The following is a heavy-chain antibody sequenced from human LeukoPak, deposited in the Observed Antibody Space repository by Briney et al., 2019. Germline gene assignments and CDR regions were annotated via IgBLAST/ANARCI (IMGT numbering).Heavy chain of an antibody. D-gene: IGHD2-21*01. CDR2: ISGSGGST. V-gene: IGHV3-23*01. J-gene: IGHJ3*02. Sequence: GGSLRLSCAASGFTFSSYAMSWVRQAPGKGLEWVSAISGSGGSTYYADSVKGRFTISRDNSKNTLYLQMNSLRAEDTAVYYCARDFSRDCGGDCPDAFDIWGQGTMVTVSS. CDR3: ARDFSRDCGGDCPDAFDI. CDR1: GFTFSSYA.